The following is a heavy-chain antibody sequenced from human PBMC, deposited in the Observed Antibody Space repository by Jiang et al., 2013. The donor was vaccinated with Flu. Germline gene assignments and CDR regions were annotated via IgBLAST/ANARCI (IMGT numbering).Heavy chain of an antibody. CDR3: ARDGSRFFGDYSLNYYYYGMDV. D-gene: IGHD3-10*01. J-gene: IGHJ6*02. V-gene: IGHV4-39*07. CDR1: GGSISSSSYY. CDR2: IYYSGST. Sequence: GPGLVKPSETLSLTCTVSGGSISSSSYYWGWIRQPPGKGLEWIGSIYYSGSTYYNPSLKSRVTISVDTSKNQFSLKLSSVTAADTAVYYCARDGSRFFGDYSLNYYYYGMDVWGQGTTVT.